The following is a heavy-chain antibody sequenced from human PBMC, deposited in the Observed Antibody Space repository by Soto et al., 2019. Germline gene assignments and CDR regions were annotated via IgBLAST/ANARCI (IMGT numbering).Heavy chain of an antibody. Sequence: QVQMVQSGTEVKEPGASVKVSCKASGYTFSSRGISWVRQAPGQGLEWLGWISCYNGDTFYAQKVQGRVTMTTDRSTSTAYLDLRNLRSDDTAVYYCAVGVDYRDYGYFDSWGQGTLVTVSS. D-gene: IGHD4-17*01. CDR3: AVGVDYRDYGYFDS. J-gene: IGHJ4*02. CDR1: GYTFSSRG. V-gene: IGHV1-18*04. CDR2: ISCYNGDT.